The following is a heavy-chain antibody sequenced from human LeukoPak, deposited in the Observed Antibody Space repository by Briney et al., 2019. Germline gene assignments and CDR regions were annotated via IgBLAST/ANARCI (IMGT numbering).Heavy chain of an antibody. CDR2: INPNSGGT. V-gene: IGHV1-2*02. CDR1: GYTFTGYY. J-gene: IGHJ4*02. CDR3: ARDLPPLYSSGWEYYFDY. D-gene: IGHD6-19*01. Sequence: ASVKVSCKASGYTFTGYYIHWVRQPPGQGREWMGWINPNSGGTNYAQKFQGRVTMTRDTSISTAYMELSRLRSDDTAVYYCARDLPPLYSSGWEYYFDYWGQGTLVTVSS.